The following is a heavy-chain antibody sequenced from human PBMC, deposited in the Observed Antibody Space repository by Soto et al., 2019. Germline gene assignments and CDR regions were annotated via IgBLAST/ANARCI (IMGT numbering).Heavy chain of an antibody. V-gene: IGHV1-18*01. Sequence: GASVKVSCKASGYTFTSYGISWVRQAPGQGLEWMGWISAYNGNTNYAQKLQGRVTMTTDTSTSTAYMELRSLRSDDTAVYYCARDLYTPGGLRPSVYWGQGTLVTVSS. CDR2: ISAYNGNT. CDR3: ARDLYTPGGLRPSVY. D-gene: IGHD3-16*01. CDR1: GYTFTSYG. J-gene: IGHJ4*02.